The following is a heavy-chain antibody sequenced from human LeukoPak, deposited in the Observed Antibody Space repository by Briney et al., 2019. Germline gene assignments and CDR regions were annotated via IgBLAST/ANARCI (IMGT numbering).Heavy chain of an antibody. D-gene: IGHD4-17*01. J-gene: IGHJ6*02. V-gene: IGHV3-23*01. CDR3: AKVPTVTTGTYYYYYYGMDV. CDR1: GFTFSSYA. Sequence: GGSLRLSCAASGFTFSSYAMSWVRQAPGKGLEWVSAISGSGGSTYYADSVKGRFTISRDNSKNTLYLQMNSLRAEDTAVYYCAKVPTVTTGTYYYYYYGMDVWGQGTTVTVSS. CDR2: ISGSGGST.